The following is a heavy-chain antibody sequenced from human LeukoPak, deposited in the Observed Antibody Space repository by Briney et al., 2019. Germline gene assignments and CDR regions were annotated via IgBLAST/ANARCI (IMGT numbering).Heavy chain of an antibody. Sequence: PSETLSLTCAVYGGSFSGYYWSWIRQPPGKGREWIGEINHSGSTNYNPSLKSRVTISVDTSKNQFSLKLSSVTAADTAVYYCARMGGYSWRGTDAFDIWGQGTMVTVSS. CDR3: ARMGGYSWRGTDAFDI. CDR2: INHSGST. CDR1: GGSFSGYY. J-gene: IGHJ3*02. D-gene: IGHD5-18*01. V-gene: IGHV4-34*01.